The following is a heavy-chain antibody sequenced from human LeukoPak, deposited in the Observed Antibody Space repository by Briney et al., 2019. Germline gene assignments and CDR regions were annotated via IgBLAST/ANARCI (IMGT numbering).Heavy chain of an antibody. V-gene: IGHV3-23*01. J-gene: IGHJ4*02. CDR1: GFTCSSYG. CDR2: ISGSAYNT. CDR3: AKHSGSYFIYYVDS. Sequence: GGSLRLSCAASGFTCSSYGMSWVRQAPGKGLEWVSTISGSAYNTYYADSVKGRFTISRDNSANTLYLQMNSLRAEDTALYYCAKHSGSYFIYYVDSWGQGTPVTVSS. D-gene: IGHD1-26*01.